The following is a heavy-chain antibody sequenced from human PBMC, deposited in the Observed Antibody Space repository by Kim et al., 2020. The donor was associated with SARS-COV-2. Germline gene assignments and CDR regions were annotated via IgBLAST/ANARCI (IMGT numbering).Heavy chain of an antibody. J-gene: IGHJ4*02. CDR1: GYTFTSYA. CDR2: INAGNGNT. Sequence: ASVKVSCKASGYTFTSYAMHWVRQAPGQRLEWMGWINAGNGNTKYSQKFQGRVTITRDTSASTAYMELSSLRSEDTAVYYCARDRIAAGTMYYFDYWGQGTLVTVSS. V-gene: IGHV1-3*01. CDR3: ARDRIAAGTMYYFDY. D-gene: IGHD6-13*01.